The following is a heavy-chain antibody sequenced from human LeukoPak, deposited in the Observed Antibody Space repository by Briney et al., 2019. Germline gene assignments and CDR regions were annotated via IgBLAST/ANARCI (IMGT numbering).Heavy chain of an antibody. J-gene: IGHJ5*02. CDR3: ARGMIVATTNWFDP. CDR1: GGTFSSYA. D-gene: IGHD5-12*01. V-gene: IGHV1-8*03. Sequence: ASVKVSCKASGGTFSSYAINWVRQATGQGLEWMGWMNPNSGNTGYAQKFQGRVTITRNTSISTAYMELSSLRSEDTAVYYCARGMIVATTNWFDPWGQGTLVTVSS. CDR2: MNPNSGNT.